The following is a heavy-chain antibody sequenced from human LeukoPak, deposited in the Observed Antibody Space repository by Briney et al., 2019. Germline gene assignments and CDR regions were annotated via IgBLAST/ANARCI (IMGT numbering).Heavy chain of an antibody. CDR2: INSDGSSI. Sequence: GGSLRLSCAASGFTFSSHWMHWVRQAPGKGLVWVSRINSDGSSISYADSVKGRFTISRDNAKNTLYLQMNSLRAEDTAVYYCARDTLSDFWSGYTYYYYGMDVWGQGTTVTVSS. V-gene: IGHV3-74*01. D-gene: IGHD3-3*01. J-gene: IGHJ6*02. CDR1: GFTFSSHW. CDR3: ARDTLSDFWSGYTYYYYGMDV.